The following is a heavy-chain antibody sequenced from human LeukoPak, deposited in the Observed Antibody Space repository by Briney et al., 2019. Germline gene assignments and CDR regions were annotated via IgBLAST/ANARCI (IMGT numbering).Heavy chain of an antibody. V-gene: IGHV4-59*08. CDR2: LYYNGST. Sequence: SETLSLTCTVSGGSISNYYWNWIRQPPGKGREWIGYLYYNGSTNCNPSLKSRVTISVDTSKNQFSLKLSSVTAADTAVYYCARHAILLRFLEWFWTWFDPWGQGTLVTVSS. D-gene: IGHD3-3*01. CDR3: ARHAILLRFLEWFWTWFDP. J-gene: IGHJ5*02. CDR1: GGSISNYY.